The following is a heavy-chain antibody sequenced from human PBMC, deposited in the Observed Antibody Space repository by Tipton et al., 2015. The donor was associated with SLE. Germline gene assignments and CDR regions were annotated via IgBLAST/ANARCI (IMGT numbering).Heavy chain of an antibody. CDR1: GGSISSSSYY. D-gene: IGHD3-16*02. J-gene: IGHJ1*01. CDR3: ARGPGGELSAEYFQH. CDR2: IYYSGST. Sequence: TLSLTCTVSGGSISSSSYYWGWIRQPPGKGLEWIGSIYYSGSTYYNPSLKSRVTISVDTSKNHFSLKLSSVTAADTAVYYCARGPGGELSAEYFQHWGQGTLVTVSS. V-gene: IGHV4-39*07.